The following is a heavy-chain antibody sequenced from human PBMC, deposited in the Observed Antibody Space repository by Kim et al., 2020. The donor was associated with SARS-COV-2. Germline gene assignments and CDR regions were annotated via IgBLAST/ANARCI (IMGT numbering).Heavy chain of an antibody. CDR1: GFTFDSCA. J-gene: IGHJ3*01. Sequence: GGSLRLSCVASGFTFDSCAMGWVRQAPGKGLEWVSVICGDGDKNYYDDSKRGRFIFSNDHSKNTLFLMKNSMSEDKTALYCSAAVVVFD. CDR3: AAVVVFD. V-gene: IGHV3-23*01. CDR2: ICGDGDKN. D-gene: IGHD2-21*01.